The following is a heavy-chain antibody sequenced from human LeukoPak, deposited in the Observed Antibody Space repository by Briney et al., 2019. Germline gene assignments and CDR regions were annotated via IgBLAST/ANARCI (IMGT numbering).Heavy chain of an antibody. J-gene: IGHJ6*03. Sequence: GSLRLSCAASEFTFSTYAMHWVRQAPGKGLEWVAFISYDGNKKDYADSVKGRFTISRDNSENTLYLQMNSLRIEDAGVYYCARPSDHYYYYFYMDVWGQGTTVTVSS. CDR2: ISYDGNKK. CDR3: ARPSDHYYYYFYMDV. V-gene: IGHV3-30*04. CDR1: EFTFSTYA.